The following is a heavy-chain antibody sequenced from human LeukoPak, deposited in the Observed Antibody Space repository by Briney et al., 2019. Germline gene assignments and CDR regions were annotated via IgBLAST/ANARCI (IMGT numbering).Heavy chain of an antibody. CDR2: IYHSGST. CDR1: GYSISSGYY. D-gene: IGHD3-16*02. CDR3: ARLIGLGEVSPYFDS. V-gene: IGHV4-38-2*02. J-gene: IGHJ4*02. Sequence: SETLSLTCTVSGYSISSGYYWGWIRQPPGKGLEWIGSIYHSGSTYYNPSLKGRVTISVDTSKNQFSLKLSSVTAADTAVYYCARLIGLGEVSPYFDSWGQGRLVTASS.